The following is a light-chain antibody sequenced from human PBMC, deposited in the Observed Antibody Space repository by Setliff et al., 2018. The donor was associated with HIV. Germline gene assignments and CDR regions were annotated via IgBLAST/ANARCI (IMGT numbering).Light chain of an antibody. V-gene: IGLV2-14*02. J-gene: IGLJ1*01. CDR1: SNDIGAYNL. Sequence: QSALAQPASVSGSPGQSITISCTGTSNDIGAYNLVSWYQQHPGKAPKLVIYEVNKRPSGISTRFSGSKSGNTASLTISGLQAEDEADYYCSSYTSRNTYVFGTGTKVTVL. CDR3: SSYTSRNTYV. CDR2: EVN.